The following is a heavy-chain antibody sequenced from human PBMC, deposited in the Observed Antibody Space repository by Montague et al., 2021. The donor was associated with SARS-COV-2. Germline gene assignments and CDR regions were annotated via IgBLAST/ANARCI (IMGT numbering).Heavy chain of an antibody. CDR1: GFSLSTSGMC. CDR2: XXWDDDK. V-gene: IGHV2-70*01. Sequence: PALVKPTQTLTLTCTFSGFSLSTSGMCVSWIRQPPGEALEWLALXXWDDDKYYSTPLKTRLTISKDTSKNQVVLTMTNMDPVDTATYYCARNFSIFGVVIIPAYSDYWGQGTLVTVSS. D-gene: IGHD3-3*01. J-gene: IGHJ4*02. CDR3: ARNFSIFGVVIIPAYSDY.